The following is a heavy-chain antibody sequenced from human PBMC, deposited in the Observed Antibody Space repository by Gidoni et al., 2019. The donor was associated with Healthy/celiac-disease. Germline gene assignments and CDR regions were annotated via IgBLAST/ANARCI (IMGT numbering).Heavy chain of an antibody. CDR3: AKDLIAIFGVAYYGMDV. CDR2: ITWDSAYI. D-gene: IGHD3-3*02. CDR1: GFTFNDYA. J-gene: IGHJ6*02. Sequence: EVQLVESGGDLVQPGMSLRLSCAASGFTFNDYAMHWVRQVPGKGLEWVSGITWDSAYIAYADSVKGRFTISRDNAKNSLFLQMNSLRAEDTALYYCAKDLIAIFGVAYYGMDVWGQGTTVTVSS. V-gene: IGHV3-9*01.